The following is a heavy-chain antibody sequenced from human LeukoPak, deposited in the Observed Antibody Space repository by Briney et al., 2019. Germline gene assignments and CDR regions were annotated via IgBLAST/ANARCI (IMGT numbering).Heavy chain of an antibody. J-gene: IGHJ4*02. V-gene: IGHV3-74*01. Sequence: GGSLRLSCAASGFTFSSYWMHWVRQAPGKGLVWVSRINSDGSSTSYADSVKGRFTISRDNAKNTLYLQMNSLRAEDTAIYFCAKGSGNGYGSGPFDYWGQGTLVTVSS. CDR1: GFTFSSYW. CDR3: AKGSGNGYGSGPFDY. CDR2: INSDGSST. D-gene: IGHD3-10*01.